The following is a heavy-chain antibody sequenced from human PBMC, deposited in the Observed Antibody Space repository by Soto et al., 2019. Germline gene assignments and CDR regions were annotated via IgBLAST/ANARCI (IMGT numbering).Heavy chain of an antibody. CDR3: ARDSRPISGAFDI. CDR2: INPNSGGT. V-gene: IGHV1-2*04. D-gene: IGHD1-26*01. Sequence: ASVKLSCKASGYTFTGYYMHWVRQAPGQGLEWMGWINPNSGGTNYAQKFQGWVTMTRDTSISTAYMELSRLRSDDTAVYYCARDSRPISGAFDIWGQGTMVTVSS. J-gene: IGHJ3*02. CDR1: GYTFTGYY.